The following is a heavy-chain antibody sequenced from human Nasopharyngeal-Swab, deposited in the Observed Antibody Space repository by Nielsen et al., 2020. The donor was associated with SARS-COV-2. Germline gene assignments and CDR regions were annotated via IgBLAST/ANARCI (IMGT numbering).Heavy chain of an antibody. D-gene: IGHD6-19*01. CDR1: GFTFSSYA. V-gene: IGHV3-30*04. Sequence: GRSLRLSCAASGFTFSSYAMHWVRQAPGKGLEWEAVISYDGSNKYYADSVKGRFTISRDNSTNTLYLQMNSLRAEDTAVYYCARAEVAGTWTALGAYYYYGMDVWGQGTTVTVSS. J-gene: IGHJ6*02. CDR2: ISYDGSNK. CDR3: ARAEVAGTWTALGAYYYYGMDV.